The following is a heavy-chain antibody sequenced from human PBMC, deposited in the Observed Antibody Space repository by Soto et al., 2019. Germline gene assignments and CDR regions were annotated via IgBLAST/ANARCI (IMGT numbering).Heavy chain of an antibody. CDR3: ASEVSSTDGMDV. CDR1: GDSSVSSSSYY. V-gene: IGHV4-39*01. J-gene: IGHJ6*02. D-gene: IGHD2-15*01. CDR2: IYYTGNT. Sequence: SETLSLTCSVSGDSSVSSSSYYWGWSRQPPGTGLEWIGSIYYTGNTFYSPSFRSRLTISVDTSKSQFSLKLRSVTAADTATYYCASEVSSTDGMDVWGQGTTVTVSS.